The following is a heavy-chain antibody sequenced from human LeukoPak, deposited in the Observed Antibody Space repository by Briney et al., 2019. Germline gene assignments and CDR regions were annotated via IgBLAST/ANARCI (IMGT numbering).Heavy chain of an antibody. CDR2: ISGSGGST. CDR1: GFTFSNSA. V-gene: IGHV3-23*01. Sequence: GGSLRLSCAASGFTFSNSAMSWVRQAPGKGLEWVSTISGSGGSTYYADSVKGRFTISRDNSKGTLYLQINSLRAEDTAVYYCAKSGYNRFDYWGQGTLVTVSS. D-gene: IGHD5-24*01. J-gene: IGHJ4*02. CDR3: AKSGYNRFDY.